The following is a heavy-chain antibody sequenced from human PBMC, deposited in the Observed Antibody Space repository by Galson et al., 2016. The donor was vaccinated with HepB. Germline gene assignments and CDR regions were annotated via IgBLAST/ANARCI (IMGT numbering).Heavy chain of an antibody. CDR3: AKDLHPEIARSSSDFWRGHARRQSAGDFDMDV. V-gene: IGHV3-53*01. D-gene: IGHD3-3*01. Sequence: SLRLSCAVSGFTTNNNYMSWVRQAPGKGLEWVSLIYSGGRTDYADSVKGRFTISRDSSKTMLFLQMNRLRVEDTAVYYCAKDLHPEIARSSSDFWRGHARRQSAGDFDMDVWGQGTTVTVSS. CDR1: GFTTNNNY. CDR2: IYSGGRT. J-gene: IGHJ6*02.